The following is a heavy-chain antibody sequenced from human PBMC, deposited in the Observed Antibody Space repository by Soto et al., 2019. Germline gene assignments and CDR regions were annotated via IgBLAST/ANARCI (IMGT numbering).Heavy chain of an antibody. CDR3: ARIPVVVPAAISGGSDYYYGMDV. CDR2: IYTSGST. V-gene: IGHV4-4*07. Sequence: ETLSLTCTVSGGSISSYYWSWIRQPAGKGLEWIGRIYTSGSTNYNPSLKSRVTMSVDTSKNQFSLKLSSVTAADTAVYYCARIPVVVPAAISGGSDYYYGMDVWGQGTTVTV. J-gene: IGHJ6*02. CDR1: GGSISSYY. D-gene: IGHD2-2*01.